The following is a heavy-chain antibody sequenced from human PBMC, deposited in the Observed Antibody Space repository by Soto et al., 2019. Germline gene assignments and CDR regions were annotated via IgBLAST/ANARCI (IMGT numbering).Heavy chain of an antibody. Sequence: EVQLVESGGGLVQPGGSLRLSCAASGFTFSSYWMSWVRQAPGKGLEWVANIKQDGSEKYYVDSVKGRFTISRDNAKNSLYLQMNSLRAEDTAVYYCAREKSYYGSGLDYWGQGTLVTVSS. D-gene: IGHD3-10*01. J-gene: IGHJ4*02. V-gene: IGHV3-7*01. CDR1: GFTFSSYW. CDR2: IKQDGSEK. CDR3: AREKSYYGSGLDY.